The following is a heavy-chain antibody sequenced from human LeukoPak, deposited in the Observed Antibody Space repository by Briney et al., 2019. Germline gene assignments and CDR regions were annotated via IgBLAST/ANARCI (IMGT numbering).Heavy chain of an antibody. V-gene: IGHV3-48*01. CDR3: ARDRIKSGSYYFDY. CDR2: ISGRSSTI. J-gene: IGHJ4*02. Sequence: GGSLRLSCAASAFTFSDYSMNWVRQAPGKGLEWVSYISGRSSTIYYADSVKGRFTISRDNVKNPMYLQMNSLRAEDTAVYYCARDRIKSGSYYFDYWGQGTLVTVSS. D-gene: IGHD1-26*01. CDR1: AFTFSDYS.